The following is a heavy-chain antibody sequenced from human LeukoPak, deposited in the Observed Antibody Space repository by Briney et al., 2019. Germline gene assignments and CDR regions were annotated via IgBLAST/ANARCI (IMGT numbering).Heavy chain of an antibody. CDR1: GGSISSSSYY. D-gene: IGHD3-10*01. CDR3: ARHKGDYGSGSYSGWFDP. V-gene: IGHV4-39*01. CDR2: IYYSGST. Sequence: SETLSLTCTVSGGSISSSSYYWGWIRQPPGKGLEWIGSIYYSGSTYYNPSLKSRVTISVDTSKNQFSLKLSSVTAADTAVYYCARHKGDYGSGSYSGWFDPWGQGTLVTVSS. J-gene: IGHJ5*02.